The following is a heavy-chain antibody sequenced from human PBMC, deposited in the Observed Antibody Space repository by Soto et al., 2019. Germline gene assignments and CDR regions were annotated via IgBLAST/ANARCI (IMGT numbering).Heavy chain of an antibody. Sequence: SETLSLTCTISGGSISSSSYYWGWIRQPPGKGLEWIGSIYYSGSTYYNPSLKSRVTISVDTSKNQFSLKLSSVTAADTAVYCCARPSRDRDGYNYAFDYWGQGTLVTVSS. V-gene: IGHV4-39*01. CDR2: IYYSGST. CDR3: ARPSRDRDGYNYAFDY. J-gene: IGHJ4*02. D-gene: IGHD5-12*01. CDR1: GGSISSSSYY.